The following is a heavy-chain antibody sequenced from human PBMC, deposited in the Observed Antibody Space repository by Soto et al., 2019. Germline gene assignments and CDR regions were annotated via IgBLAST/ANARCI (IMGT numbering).Heavy chain of an antibody. CDR2: FDPEDGET. CDR3: APELLGGSSWYYFDY. J-gene: IGHJ4*02. V-gene: IGHV1-24*01. D-gene: IGHD6-13*01. Sequence: ASVKVSCKVSGYTLTELSIYWVRQAPGKGLEWMGGFDPEDGETIYAQKFQGRVTMTEDTSTDTAYMELSSLRSEDTAVYYSAPELLGGSSWYYFDYWGQGNLVNVS. CDR1: GYTLTELS.